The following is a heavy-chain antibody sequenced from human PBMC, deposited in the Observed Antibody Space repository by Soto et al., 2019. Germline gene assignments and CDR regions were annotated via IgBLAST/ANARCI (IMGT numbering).Heavy chain of an antibody. Sequence: EVQLVESGGGLVQPGRSLRLSCAASGFTFDDYAMHWVRQAPGKGLEWVSGISWNSGSIGYADSVKGRFTISRDNAKNSLYLQMNSLRAEDTAVYYCASRSVPGYSYGEGFDYWGQGTLVTVSS. CDR3: ASRSVPGYSYGEGFDY. D-gene: IGHD5-18*01. CDR1: GFTFDDYA. CDR2: ISWNSGSI. J-gene: IGHJ4*02. V-gene: IGHV3-9*01.